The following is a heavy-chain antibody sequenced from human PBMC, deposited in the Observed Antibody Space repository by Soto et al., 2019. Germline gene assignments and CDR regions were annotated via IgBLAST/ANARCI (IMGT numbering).Heavy chain of an antibody. CDR1: GGIFSSFT. V-gene: IGHV1-69*06. Sequence: QVQLVQSGAEAGKPGSSVKVSCRASGGIFSSFTISWVRQAPGQGLEWLGGVIPIFDTPTYAQNFQGGVTINAEKSTNTVYMELSSLRSEDTAVYYCATHGATTMARGAMKHYYYVMDVWGQGTTVTVSS. J-gene: IGHJ6*02. CDR3: ATHGATTMARGAMKHYYYVMDV. CDR2: VIPIFDTP. D-gene: IGHD3-10*01.